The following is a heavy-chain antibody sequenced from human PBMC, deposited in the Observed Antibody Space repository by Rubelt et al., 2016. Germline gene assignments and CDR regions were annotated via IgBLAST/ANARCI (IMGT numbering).Heavy chain of an antibody. V-gene: IGHV3-7*01. CDR2: IKQDGSEK. CDR1: GFTFSSYA. J-gene: IGHJ4*02. D-gene: IGHD3-22*01. CDR3: AKVSEHAEYYYDCGGFDF. Sequence: EVQLVESGGGVVQPGRSLRLSCADSGFTFSSYAMHWVRQAPGKGLEWVANIKQDGSEKYYVDSVKGRFTISRDNAKNSLYLQMNSLRAEDTAVYYCAKVSEHAEYYYDCGGFDFWGQGTLVTVSS.